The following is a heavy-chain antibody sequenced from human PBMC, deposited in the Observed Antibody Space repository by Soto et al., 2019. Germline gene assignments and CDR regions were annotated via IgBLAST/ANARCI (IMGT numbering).Heavy chain of an antibody. D-gene: IGHD3-22*01. CDR2: IRSEANGRTT. CDR3: SRYYYESSGYYVY. CDR1: GFTFGSYA. J-gene: IGHJ4*02. Sequence: GGSLRLSCTGAGFTFGSYALSWVRQAPGKGLEWVGVIRSEANGRTTDYAASVKGRITISRDDSKSIAYMEINSLQTEDTAVYYCSRYYYESSGYYVYWGQGALVTVSS. V-gene: IGHV3-49*04.